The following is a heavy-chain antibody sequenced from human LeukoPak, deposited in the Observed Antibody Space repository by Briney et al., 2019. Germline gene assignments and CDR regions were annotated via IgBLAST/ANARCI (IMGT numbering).Heavy chain of an antibody. J-gene: IGHJ6*03. V-gene: IGHV4-59*11. CDR2: IYYSGST. Sequence: SETLSLTCTVSGGSISSHYWSWIRQPPGKGLDWIGYIYYSGSTNYNPSLKSRVTISVDTSKNQFSLKLSSVTAADTAVYYCARGYYYYYMDVWGKGTTVTVSS. CDR3: ARGYYYYYMDV. CDR1: GGSISSHY.